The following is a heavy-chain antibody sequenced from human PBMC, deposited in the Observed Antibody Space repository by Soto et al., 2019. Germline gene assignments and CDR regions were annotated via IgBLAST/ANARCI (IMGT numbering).Heavy chain of an antibody. V-gene: IGHV1-2*02. D-gene: IGHD3-3*01. CDR1: GYTFTGYY. J-gene: IGHJ6*02. CDR3: ARSVYDFWSGQVVYYYYGMDV. CDR2: INPNSGGT. Sequence: ASVKVSCKASGYTFTGYYMHWVRQAPGQGLEWMGWINPNSGGTNYAQKFQGRVTMTGDTSISTAYMELSRLRSDDTAVYYCARSVYDFWSGQVVYYYYGMDVWGQGTTVTVSS.